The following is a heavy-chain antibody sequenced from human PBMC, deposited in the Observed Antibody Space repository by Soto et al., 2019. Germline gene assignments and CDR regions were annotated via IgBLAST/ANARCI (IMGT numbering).Heavy chain of an antibody. D-gene: IGHD7-27*01. Sequence: QVQLQQWGAGLLKPSETLSLTCAVYGGSFSGYYWSWIRQPPGKGLEWIGEINHSGSTNYNPSLKSRVTISADTSQTQVSLKLSSVTADDTAVYYCARGWGRIFDYWGQGTLVTVSS. CDR3: ARGWGRIFDY. V-gene: IGHV4-34*01. J-gene: IGHJ4*02. CDR2: INHSGST. CDR1: GGSFSGYY.